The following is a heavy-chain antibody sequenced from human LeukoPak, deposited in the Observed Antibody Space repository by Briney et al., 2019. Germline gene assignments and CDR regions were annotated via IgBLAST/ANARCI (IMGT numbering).Heavy chain of an antibody. CDR3: ARAFGGFGETDY. Sequence: GASVKVSCKASGGTFSSSAISWVRQAPGQGLEWMGGIIPIFGTANYAQKFQGRVTITADESTSTAYMELSSLRSEDTAVYYCARAFGGFGETDYWGQGTLVTVSS. J-gene: IGHJ4*02. CDR1: GGTFSSSA. CDR2: IIPIFGTA. V-gene: IGHV1-69*13. D-gene: IGHD3-10*01.